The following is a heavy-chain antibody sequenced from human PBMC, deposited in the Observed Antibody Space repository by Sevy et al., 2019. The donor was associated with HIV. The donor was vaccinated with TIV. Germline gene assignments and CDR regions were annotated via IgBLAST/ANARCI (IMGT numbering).Heavy chain of an antibody. J-gene: IGHJ4*02. CDR2: ISGSGGST. V-gene: IGHV3-23*01. CDR3: VKARIAVAGDSNYYFDY. Sequence: GGSLRLSCAASGFTFSSYAMSWVRQAPGKGLEWVSAISGSGGSTYYADSVKGRFTISRDNSKNTLYLQMNSLGAEDTAVYYCVKARIAVAGDSNYYFDYWGQGTLVTVSS. D-gene: IGHD6-19*01. CDR1: GFTFSSYA.